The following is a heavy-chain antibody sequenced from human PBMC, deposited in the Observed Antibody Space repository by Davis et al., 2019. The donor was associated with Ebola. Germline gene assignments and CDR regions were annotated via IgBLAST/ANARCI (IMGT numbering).Heavy chain of an antibody. Sequence: PGGSLRLSCAASGFTFSSYSMNWVRQAPGKGLEWVSSISSSSSYIYYADSVKCRFTISRDNAKNSLYLQMNSLRAEDTAVYYCARGSPRGYGLTWFDYWGQGTLVTVSS. CDR3: ARGSPRGYGLTWFDY. CDR1: GFTFSSYS. CDR2: ISSSSSYI. V-gene: IGHV3-21*01. D-gene: IGHD5-18*01. J-gene: IGHJ4*02.